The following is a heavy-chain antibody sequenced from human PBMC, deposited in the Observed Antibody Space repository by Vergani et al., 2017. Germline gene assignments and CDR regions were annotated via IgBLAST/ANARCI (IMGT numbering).Heavy chain of an antibody. CDR1: GGSFSGYY. CDR2: INHSGST. J-gene: IGHJ5*02. CDR3: AREVTMTGTDP. Sequence: QVQLQQWGAGLLKPSETLSLTCAVYGGSFSGYYWSWIRQPPGKGLEWIGEINHSGSTNYNPSLKSRVTISVGTSKNQFSLKLSSVTAADTAVYYCAREVTMTGTDPWGQGTLVTVSS. D-gene: IGHD3-22*01. V-gene: IGHV4-34*01.